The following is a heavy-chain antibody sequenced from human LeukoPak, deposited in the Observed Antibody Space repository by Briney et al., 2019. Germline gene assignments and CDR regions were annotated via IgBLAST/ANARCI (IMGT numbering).Heavy chain of an antibody. CDR3: ARDIRGSGAGGFDY. J-gene: IGHJ4*02. D-gene: IGHD3-10*01. V-gene: IGHV3-21*01. CDR2: ISSSSSYI. CDR1: GFTFSSYS. Sequence: GGSLRLSCAASGFTFSSYSMNWVRQAPGKGLEWVSSISSSSSYIYYADSVKGRFTISRANAKNSLYLQMNSLRAEDTAVYYCARDIRGSGAGGFDYWGQGTLVTVSS.